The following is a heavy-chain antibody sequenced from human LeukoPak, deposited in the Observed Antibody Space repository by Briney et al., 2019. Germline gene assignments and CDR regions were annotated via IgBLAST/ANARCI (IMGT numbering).Heavy chain of an antibody. CDR1: GFTFSRYS. D-gene: IGHD5-24*01. CDR2: ISSSSTYI. CDR3: ARVGDGYKNDAFDV. V-gene: IGHV3-21*06. J-gene: IGHJ3*01. Sequence: GGSLRLSCAASGFTFSRYSMNWVRQAPGKGLEWVSSISSSSTYIYYADSVKGRFTVSRDNAKNSLYLQMNSLRAEDTAMYYCARVGDGYKNDAFDVWGQGTMVTVSS.